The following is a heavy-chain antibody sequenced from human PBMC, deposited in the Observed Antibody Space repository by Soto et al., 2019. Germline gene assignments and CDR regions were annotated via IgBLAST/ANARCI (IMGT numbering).Heavy chain of an antibody. CDR2: IYYSGST. Sequence: QLQLQESGPGLVKPSETLSLTCTVSGGSISSSSYYWGWIRQPPGKGLEWIGSIYYSGSTYYNPSLKSRVTISVDTSKYQFSLKLRSVTAADTAVYYCARHRANYDILTGYYALGAFDIWGQGTMVTVSS. D-gene: IGHD3-9*01. J-gene: IGHJ3*02. V-gene: IGHV4-39*01. CDR1: GGSISSSSYY. CDR3: ARHRANYDILTGYYALGAFDI.